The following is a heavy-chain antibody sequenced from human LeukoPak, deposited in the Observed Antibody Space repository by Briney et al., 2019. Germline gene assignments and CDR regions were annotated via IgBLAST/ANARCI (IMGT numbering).Heavy chain of an antibody. CDR1: GFRFSDYW. Sequence: GGSLRLSCAASGFRFSDYWTTWVRQAPGKGLECVANIKTDGSAKYYPDSVKGRFTVSRDNAKNSLYLQMNNMSVEDTAIYYCTKPLNHDSSGWGQGPLVTVSS. V-gene: IGHV3-7*01. D-gene: IGHD3-22*01. J-gene: IGHJ1*01. CDR3: TKPLNHDSSG. CDR2: IKTDGSAK.